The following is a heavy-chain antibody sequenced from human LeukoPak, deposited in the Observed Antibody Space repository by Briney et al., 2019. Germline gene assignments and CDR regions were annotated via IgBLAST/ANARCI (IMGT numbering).Heavy chain of an antibody. CDR3: ARDLIGQQLTPDAFDI. Sequence: GGSLRLSCSASGFTFRNYAMSWVRRAPGRRLEWVSAITSSDGGTHYADSVKGRFTISRDNSKNTLYLQMNSLRAEDTAVYYCARDLIGQQLTPDAFDIWGQGTMVTVSS. CDR1: GFTFRNYA. D-gene: IGHD6-13*01. CDR2: ITSSDGGT. J-gene: IGHJ3*02. V-gene: IGHV3-23*01.